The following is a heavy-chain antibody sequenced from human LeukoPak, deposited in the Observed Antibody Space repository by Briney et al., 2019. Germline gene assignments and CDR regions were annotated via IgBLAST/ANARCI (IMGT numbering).Heavy chain of an antibody. Sequence: SETLSLTCTVSGGSISSSNYYWGWIRQPPGKGLEWIGNIHYSGSTYYNPSLKSRVTISVDRSKNQFSLKLSSVTAADTAVYYCARVNSGSYYYIDYWGQGTLVTVSS. CDR1: GGSISSSNYY. D-gene: IGHD3-10*01. CDR3: ARVNSGSYYYIDY. V-gene: IGHV4-39*07. J-gene: IGHJ4*02. CDR2: IHYSGST.